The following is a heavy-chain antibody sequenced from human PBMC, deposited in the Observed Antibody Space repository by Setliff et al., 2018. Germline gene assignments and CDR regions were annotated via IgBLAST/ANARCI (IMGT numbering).Heavy chain of an antibody. CDR2: INPSSGKT. Sequence: ASVKVSCKASGYTFTGHHLHWVRQAPGQGLEWMGWINPSSGKTGYALNFQGRVTMTKNTSIATAYMDLSGLMSEDTAVYYCATGPINNDVWGRGTLVTVS. CDR3: ATGPINNDV. J-gene: IGHJ2*01. V-gene: IGHV1-8*02. CDR1: GYTFTGHH.